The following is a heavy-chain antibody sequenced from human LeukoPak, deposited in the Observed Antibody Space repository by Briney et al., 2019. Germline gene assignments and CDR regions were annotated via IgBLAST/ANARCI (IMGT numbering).Heavy chain of an antibody. D-gene: IGHD2-15*01. V-gene: IGHV4-30-4*01. J-gene: IGHJ6*02. Sequence: SETLYLTCTVSGGSIRSDDYYWRWIRQPPGKGLEWIGYIFYTGNTHYNPSLQSRVTFSVDTSKNQFSLKLSSVTAADTAVYFCATVVVVAATNYYYYATDVWGQGTTVTVSS. CDR2: IFYTGNT. CDR3: ATVVVVAATNYYYYATDV. CDR1: GGSIRSDDYY.